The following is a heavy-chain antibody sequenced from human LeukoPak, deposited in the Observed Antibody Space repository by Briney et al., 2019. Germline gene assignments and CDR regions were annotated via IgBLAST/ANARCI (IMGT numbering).Heavy chain of an antibody. Sequence: PGGSLRLSCAASGFTFSSYAMSWVRQAPGKGLEWVSSISGSGGDTHYADSVKGRFIISRDNSKNTLYVQMNSLRAEDTAVYYCARDPRSSKALDYWGQGTLVTVSS. J-gene: IGHJ4*02. V-gene: IGHV3-23*01. CDR2: ISGSGGDT. CDR1: GFTFSSYA. D-gene: IGHD6-13*01. CDR3: ARDPRSSKALDY.